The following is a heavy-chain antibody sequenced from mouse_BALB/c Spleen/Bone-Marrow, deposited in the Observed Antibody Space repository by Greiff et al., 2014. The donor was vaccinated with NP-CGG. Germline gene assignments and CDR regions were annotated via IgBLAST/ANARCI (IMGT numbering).Heavy chain of an antibody. CDR1: EYEFPSHD. J-gene: IGHJ4*01. Sequence: EVMLVESGGGLVQPGESLKLSCESNEYEFPSHDMSWVRKTPEKRLELVAAINSDGGITNYPDTMERRFTISRDNTEKTLYLQMSSLRSEDTALYYCARHGFYYAMDYWGQGTSVTVSS. V-gene: IGHV5-2*03. CDR3: ARHGFYYAMDY. CDR2: INSDGGIT.